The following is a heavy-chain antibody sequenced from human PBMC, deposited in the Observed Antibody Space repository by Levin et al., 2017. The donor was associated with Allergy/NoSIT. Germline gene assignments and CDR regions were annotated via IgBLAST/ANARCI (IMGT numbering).Heavy chain of an antibody. Sequence: GSGPTLVKPTETLTLTCTLSGFSLRTTAVAVGWIRQPPGKALEWLALIYWDDDKRYSPSLKTRLTITKDTSKNEVVLTMTNLNPADTATYYCAHRVVHGTDWHPHDVFDVWGQGTVVAVSS. V-gene: IGHV2-5*02. D-gene: IGHD3-9*01. CDR3: AHRVVHGTDWHPHDVFDV. J-gene: IGHJ3*01. CDR1: GFSLRTTAVA. CDR2: IYWDDDK.